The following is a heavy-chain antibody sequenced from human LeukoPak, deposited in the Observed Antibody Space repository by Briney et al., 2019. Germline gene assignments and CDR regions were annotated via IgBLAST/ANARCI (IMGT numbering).Heavy chain of an antibody. J-gene: IGHJ1*01. V-gene: IGHV3-30*03. CDR1: GFTFSSYG. Sequence: PGRSLRLSCAASGFTFSSYGMHWVRQAPGKGLEWVAVISYDGSNKYYADSVKGRFTISRDNSKNTLYLQMNSLRAEDTAVYYCALARNPARAAAGTYFQHWGQGTLVTVSS. D-gene: IGHD6-13*01. CDR2: ISYDGSNK. CDR3: ALARNPARAAAGTYFQH.